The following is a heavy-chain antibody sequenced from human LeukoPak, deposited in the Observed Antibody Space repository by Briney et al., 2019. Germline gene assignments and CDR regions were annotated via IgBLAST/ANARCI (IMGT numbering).Heavy chain of an antibody. J-gene: IGHJ3*02. CDR1: GFTFDDYG. V-gene: IGHV3-21*01. D-gene: IGHD4-17*01. Sequence: PGGSLRLSCAASGFTFDDYGMSWVRQAPGKGLEWVSCISSSSNYINYADSVKGRFTISRDNAKNSLYLQMNSLRAEDTAVYYCASYDYGAFDIWGQGTMVTVSS. CDR2: ISSSSNYI. CDR3: ASYDYGAFDI.